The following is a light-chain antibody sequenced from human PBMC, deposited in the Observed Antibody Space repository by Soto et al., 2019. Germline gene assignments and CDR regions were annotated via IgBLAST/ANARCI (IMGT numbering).Light chain of an antibody. V-gene: IGKV3D-15*01. CDR1: QSVNIN. Sequence: EIVMTQSPVTLSASPGERVTLSCRASQSVNINLAWYQQRPGQAPRVLIYGASNRASGIPDRFSGSGSGTDFTITISSLEPDDFALYYCQQYKDWPPLTFCGGTRVEIK. J-gene: IGKJ4*01. CDR3: QQYKDWPPLT. CDR2: GAS.